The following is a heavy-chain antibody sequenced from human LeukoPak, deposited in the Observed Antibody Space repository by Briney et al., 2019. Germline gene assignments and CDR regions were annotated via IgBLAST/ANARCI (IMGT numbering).Heavy chain of an antibody. Sequence: SETLSLTCAVYGGSFSGYYWSWIRQPPGKGLEWIGEINHSRSTNYNPYLKSRVTISIDTSKNQFSLKLSSVTAADTAVYCCARVPARMLGSDIWGQGTMVTVSS. D-gene: IGHD3-10*02. V-gene: IGHV4-34*01. CDR1: GGSFSGYY. J-gene: IGHJ3*02. CDR2: INHSRST. CDR3: ARVPARMLGSDI.